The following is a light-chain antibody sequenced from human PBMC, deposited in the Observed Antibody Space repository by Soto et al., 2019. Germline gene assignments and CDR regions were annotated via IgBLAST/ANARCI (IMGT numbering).Light chain of an antibody. Sequence: QSALTQPASVSGSLGQSIAISCTATSSDVGDYNSVSWYQHHPGKAPKLMVYDVNHRPSWISTRFSGSKSGNTASLTISGLLAEDEADYYCSSYTTVNTLVFGGGTKLTVL. V-gene: IGLV2-14*01. J-gene: IGLJ3*02. CDR1: SSDVGDYNS. CDR3: SSYTTVNTLV. CDR2: DVN.